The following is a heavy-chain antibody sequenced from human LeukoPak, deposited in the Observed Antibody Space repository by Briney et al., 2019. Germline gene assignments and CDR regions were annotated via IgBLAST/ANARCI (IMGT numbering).Heavy chain of an antibody. D-gene: IGHD5-12*01. CDR3: GRTGGGETSFGATIDLGDAFDI. CDR2: IYSGGST. V-gene: IGHV3-53*01. J-gene: IGHJ3*02. CDR1: GFTVSSNY. Sequence: GGSLRLSCAASGFTVSSNYMSWVRQAPGKGLEWVSVIYSGGSTYYADFVKGRFAISRDNSKNTLYLQMNSLRAEDTAVYYCGRTGGGETSFGATIDLGDAFDIWGQGTMVTVSS.